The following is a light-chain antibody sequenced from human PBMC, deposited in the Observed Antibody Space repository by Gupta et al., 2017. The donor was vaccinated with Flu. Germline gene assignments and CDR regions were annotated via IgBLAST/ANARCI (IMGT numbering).Light chain of an antibody. CDR3: SSYTSSSTFGV. V-gene: IGLV2-14*01. CDR2: EVS. Sequence: SALTQPASVSGSPGQSITISCTGTSSDVGGYNYVSWYQQHPGKAPKLMIYEVSNRPSGVSNRFSGSKSGNTASLTIAGLQAEDEADYYCSSYTSSSTFGVFGTGTKVTVL. J-gene: IGLJ1*01. CDR1: SSDVGGYNY.